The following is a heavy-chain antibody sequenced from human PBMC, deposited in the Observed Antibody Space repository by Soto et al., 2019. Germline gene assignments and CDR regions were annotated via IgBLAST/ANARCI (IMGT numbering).Heavy chain of an antibody. CDR1: GFTFSDYY. CDR2: ISSSGSTI. CDR3: ARDLRDGYNYGPYYYYGMDV. Sequence: PGGSLRLSCAASGFTFSDYYMSWIRQAPGKGLEWVSYISSSGSTIYYADSVKGRFTISRDNAKNSLYLQMNSLRAEDTAVYYCARDLRDGYNYGPYYYYGMDVWGQGTTVTVS. J-gene: IGHJ6*02. V-gene: IGHV3-11*01. D-gene: IGHD5-12*01.